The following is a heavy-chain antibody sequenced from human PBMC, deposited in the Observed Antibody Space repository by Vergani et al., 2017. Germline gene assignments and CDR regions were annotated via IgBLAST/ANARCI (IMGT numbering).Heavy chain of an antibody. CDR3: SRGRGYSFGYSDY. CDR2: IRNKAYGGTT. Sequence: EVQLVESGAGLVPPGRSLRLSCAASGFSFGDYAMTWVCQAPGKGLEWVAFIRNKAYGGTTEYAASVKGRFTISRDDSKRLAYLQLSGLKTADTAVYFCSRGRGYSFGYSDYWGQGTLVTVSS. J-gene: IGHJ4*02. D-gene: IGHD5-18*01. CDR1: GFSFGDYA. V-gene: IGHV3-49*04.